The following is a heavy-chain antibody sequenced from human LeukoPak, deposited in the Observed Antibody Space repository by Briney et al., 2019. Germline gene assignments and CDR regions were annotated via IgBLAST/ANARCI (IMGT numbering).Heavy chain of an antibody. Sequence: AETLSLTCTISGYSTSSDYWSWVRQPPGKGLGWIGYIYYNGSANYKPSLRSRVTISVDTHKNHSSLKLSSVTAADTAVYYCASSRGIMTFDIWGQGTMVAVSS. CDR1: GYSTSSDY. V-gene: IGHV4-59*01. J-gene: IGHJ3*02. CDR3: ASSRGIMTFDI. D-gene: IGHD3-16*01. CDR2: IYYNGSA.